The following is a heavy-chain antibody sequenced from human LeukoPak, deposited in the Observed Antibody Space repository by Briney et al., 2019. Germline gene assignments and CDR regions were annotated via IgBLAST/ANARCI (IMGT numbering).Heavy chain of an antibody. Sequence: QPGGSLRLSCAASGFTFSSYSMNWARQAPGKGLEWVSYISSSSSTIYYADSVKGRFTISRDNAKNSLYLQMNSLRDEDTAVYYCAREISGSYESNWFGPWGQGTLVTVSS. D-gene: IGHD1-26*01. CDR2: ISSSSSTI. V-gene: IGHV3-48*02. CDR1: GFTFSSYS. J-gene: IGHJ5*02. CDR3: AREISGSYESNWFGP.